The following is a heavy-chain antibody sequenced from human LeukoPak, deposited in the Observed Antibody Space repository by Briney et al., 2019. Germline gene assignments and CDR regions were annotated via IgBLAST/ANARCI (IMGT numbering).Heavy chain of an antibody. Sequence: KPSETLSLTCAVYGGSFSGYYWSWIRQPPGKGLEWIGEINHSGSTNYNPSLKSRVTISADTSKNQFSLKLSSVTAADTAVYYCARGSWFDPWGQGTLVTVSS. V-gene: IGHV4-34*01. CDR3: ARGSWFDP. CDR2: INHSGST. CDR1: GGSFSGYY. J-gene: IGHJ5*02.